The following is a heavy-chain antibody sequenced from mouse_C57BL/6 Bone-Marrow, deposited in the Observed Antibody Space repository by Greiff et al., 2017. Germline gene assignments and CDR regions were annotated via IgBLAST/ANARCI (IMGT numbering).Heavy chain of an antibody. CDR3: TEVRHLDY. D-gene: IGHD2-14*01. J-gene: IGHJ2*01. CDR2: IDPETGGT. CDR1: GYTFTDYE. Sequence: VQLQQSGAELVRPGASVTLSCKASGYTFTDYEMHWVKQTPVHGLEWIGAIDPETGGTAYTPQFTGTAILTADKSSSTAYMEHRSLTSEDAAVYYWTEVRHLDYWGQGTTRTVAS. V-gene: IGHV1-15*01.